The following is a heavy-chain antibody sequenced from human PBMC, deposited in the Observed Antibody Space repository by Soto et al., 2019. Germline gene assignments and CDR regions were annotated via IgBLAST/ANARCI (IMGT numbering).Heavy chain of an antibody. Sequence: LRLSCAASGFTFSDYEMTWVRQAPGKGLEWVSYIGSGGTIFYADSVKGRFTISRDNARESLFLQMNSLRDEDTAVYYCARGGYYWDNWGRGSLVTVSS. J-gene: IGHJ4*01. CDR1: GFTFSDYE. CDR2: IGSGGTI. CDR3: ARGGYYWDN. V-gene: IGHV3-48*03. D-gene: IGHD3-3*01.